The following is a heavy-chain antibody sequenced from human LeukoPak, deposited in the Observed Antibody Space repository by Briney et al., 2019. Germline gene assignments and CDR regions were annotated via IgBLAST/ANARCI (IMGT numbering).Heavy chain of an antibody. CDR1: GFSFSRYW. CDR2: VSFDESNE. D-gene: IGHD1-14*01. J-gene: IGHJ4*02. Sequence: PGGSLRLSCAASGFSFSRYWMSWVRQAPDKGLEWVAVVSFDESNENYADSMRGRFTISRDNSKNTLYLQVSNLTVEDTAVYYCATEEDPELNPGLKYWGQGTLVTVSS. V-gene: IGHV3-30-3*01. CDR3: ATEEDPELNPGLKY.